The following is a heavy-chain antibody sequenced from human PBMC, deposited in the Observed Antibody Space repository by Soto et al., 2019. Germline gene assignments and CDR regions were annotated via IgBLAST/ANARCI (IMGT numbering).Heavy chain of an antibody. D-gene: IGHD5-18*01. CDR3: ATSPRYSYGYPPVY. J-gene: IGHJ4*02. CDR2: IYSGGST. V-gene: IGHV3-53*01. Sequence: GGSLRLSCAASGFTVSSNYMSWVRQAPGKGLEWVSVIYSGGSTYYADSVKGRLTTSRKHSKNTQYLQMNSLRAEDTAVYYCATSPRYSYGYPPVYWGQGTLVTVSS. CDR1: GFTVSSNY.